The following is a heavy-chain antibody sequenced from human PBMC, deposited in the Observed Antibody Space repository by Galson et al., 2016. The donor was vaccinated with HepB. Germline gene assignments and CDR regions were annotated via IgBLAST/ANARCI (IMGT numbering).Heavy chain of an antibody. CDR2: IYYSGST. V-gene: IGHV4-31*03. J-gene: IGHJ6*02. CDR3: ARGRGQDVLRYLMGV. Sequence: TLSLTCTVSGGAITSDGYYWTWIRQHPGQGLEWIGYIYYSGSTYYNPSIKSRVTMSVDTSKNQFSLELSSVTAADTAMYYCARGRGQDVLRYLMGVWGQGTTVTVSS. CDR1: GGAITSDGYY. D-gene: IGHD3-9*01.